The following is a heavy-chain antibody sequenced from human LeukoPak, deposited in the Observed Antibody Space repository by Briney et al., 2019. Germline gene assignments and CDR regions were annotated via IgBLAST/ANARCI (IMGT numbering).Heavy chain of an antibody. CDR3: ARAVEQWLIYFDY. Sequence: QPGGSLRLSCAASGFTFSSYWMPWVRQAPGKGLVWVSRINSDGSSTSYADSVKGRFTISRDNAKNTLYLQMNSLRAEDTAVYYCARAVEQWLIYFDYWGQGTLVTVSS. D-gene: IGHD6-19*01. CDR2: INSDGSST. V-gene: IGHV3-74*01. CDR1: GFTFSSYW. J-gene: IGHJ4*02.